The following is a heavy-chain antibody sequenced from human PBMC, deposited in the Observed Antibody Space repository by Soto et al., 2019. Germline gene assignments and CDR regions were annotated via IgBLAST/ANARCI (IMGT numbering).Heavy chain of an antibody. J-gene: IGHJ5*02. CDR2: IHPEGRT. CDR3: AKEEWPGTNWFAP. V-gene: IGHV4-30-2*01. CDR1: GVSISDCHHS. D-gene: IGHD3-3*01. Sequence: PSEALSLTCAVSGVSISDCHHSWIWILQPPGKGLELIGYIHPEGRTYYNPALRGRLTMSVDRSKNQFYLNLISVTAADTAVYYCAKEEWPGTNWFAPWGQGTLVTVSS.